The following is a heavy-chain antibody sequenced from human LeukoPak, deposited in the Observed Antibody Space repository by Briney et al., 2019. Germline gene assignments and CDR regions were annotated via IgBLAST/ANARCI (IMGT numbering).Heavy chain of an antibody. CDR2: IYHSGST. J-gene: IGHJ4*02. Sequence: PSETLSLTCTVSGGSISSGGYYWSWIRQPPGKGLEWIGYIYHSGSTYYNPSLKSRVTISVDRSKNQFSLKLSSVTAADTAVYYCARVMAFWSGYPFGYWGQGTLVTVSS. D-gene: IGHD3-3*01. V-gene: IGHV4-30-2*01. CDR3: ARVMAFWSGYPFGY. CDR1: GGSISSGGYY.